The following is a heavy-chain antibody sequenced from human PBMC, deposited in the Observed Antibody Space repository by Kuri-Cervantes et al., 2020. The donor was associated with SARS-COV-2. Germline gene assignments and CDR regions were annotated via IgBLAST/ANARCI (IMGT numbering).Heavy chain of an antibody. CDR1: GFTFSGHW. CDR2: INPDGSYT. CDR3: KGEDVVVPAALASGVDV. V-gene: IGHV3-74*01. Sequence: GESLKISCAASGFTFSGHWIHWVRQAPGKGLVWVSRINPDGSYTNNADSVKGRFTLSRDNAKNMLFLQMNSLRAEDTAVYYCKGEDVVVPAALASGVDVWGQGTTVTVSS. J-gene: IGHJ6*02. D-gene: IGHD2-2*01.